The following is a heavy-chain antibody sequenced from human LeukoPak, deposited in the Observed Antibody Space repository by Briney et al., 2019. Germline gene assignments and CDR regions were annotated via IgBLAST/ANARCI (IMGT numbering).Heavy chain of an antibody. CDR3: AKDTYYYGSGSITD. J-gene: IGHJ4*02. Sequence: GGSLRLSCAASGFTFSSYAMSWVRQAPGKGLEWVSAISGSGGSTYYADSVKGRFTISRDNSKNTLYLQMNSLRAEDTAVYYCAKDTYYYGSGSITDWGQGTLVTVSS. CDR2: ISGSGGST. D-gene: IGHD3-10*01. CDR1: GFTFSSYA. V-gene: IGHV3-23*01.